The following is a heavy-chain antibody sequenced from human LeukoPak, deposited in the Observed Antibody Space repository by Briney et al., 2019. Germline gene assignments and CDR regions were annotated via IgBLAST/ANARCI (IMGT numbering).Heavy chain of an antibody. CDR2: ISGGGGST. CDR1: TFTFSNYA. V-gene: IGHV3-23*01. Sequence: PGGSLRLSCAASTFTFSNYAMSWVRQAPGKGLEWVSTISGGGGSTYYADSVKGRFTISRDNSKNTLYLQMNSLRAEDTAVYYCARVQADTAMVHSFDYWGQGTLVTVSS. D-gene: IGHD5-18*01. CDR3: ARVQADTAMVHSFDY. J-gene: IGHJ4*02.